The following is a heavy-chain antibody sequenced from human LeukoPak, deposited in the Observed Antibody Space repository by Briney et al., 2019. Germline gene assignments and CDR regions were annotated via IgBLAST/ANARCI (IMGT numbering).Heavy chain of an antibody. D-gene: IGHD3-9*01. Sequence: PWGSLRLSCAASGFTFSSYWMSWVRQVPGKGLEWVANIKQDGSEKYYVDSVKGRFTISRDNAKNSLYLQMNSLRAEDTAVYYCARDPTYEILDVWGKGTTVTVSS. CDR3: ARDPTYEILDV. CDR1: GFTFSSYW. J-gene: IGHJ6*04. V-gene: IGHV3-7*01. CDR2: IKQDGSEK.